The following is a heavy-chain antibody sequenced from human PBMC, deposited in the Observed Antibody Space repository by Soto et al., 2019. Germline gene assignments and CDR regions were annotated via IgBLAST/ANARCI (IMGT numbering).Heavy chain of an antibody. CDR3: ARDLYTTEYSSSGFDY. V-gene: IGHV6-1*01. CDR2: TYYRSKWYN. Sequence: SQTLSLTCAISGDSVSSNSAAWNWIRQSPSRGLEWLGRTYYRSKWYNDYAVSVKSRITINPDTSKNQFSLQLNSVTPEDTAVYYCARDLYTTEYSSSGFDYWGQGTLVTVSS. CDR1: GDSVSSNSAA. J-gene: IGHJ4*02. D-gene: IGHD6-6*01.